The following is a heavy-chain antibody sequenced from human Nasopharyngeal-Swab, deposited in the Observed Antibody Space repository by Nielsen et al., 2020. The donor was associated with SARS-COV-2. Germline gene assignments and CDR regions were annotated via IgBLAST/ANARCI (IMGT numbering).Heavy chain of an antibody. CDR3: ARERLGYCSSTSCYGGERYYYYMDV. Sequence: WIRQPPGKGLEWIGEIYHSGSTNYNPSLKSRVTISVDKSKNQFSLKLSSVTAADTAVYYCARERLGYCSSTSCYGGERYYYYMDVWGKGTTVTVSS. D-gene: IGHD2-2*01. J-gene: IGHJ6*03. V-gene: IGHV4-4*02. CDR2: IYHSGST.